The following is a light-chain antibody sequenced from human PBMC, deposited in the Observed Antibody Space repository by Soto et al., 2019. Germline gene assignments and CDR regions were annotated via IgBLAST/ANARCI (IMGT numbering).Light chain of an antibody. CDR1: QGISSY. CDR2: AAS. Sequence: IQLTQSPSSLSASVGDRVTITCRASQGISSYLAWYQQKPGKAPKLLIYAASTLQSGVPSRFSGTGSGTDFTLTISSLQTEDFATYDCQQLNSYPRTFGQGTKLEIK. J-gene: IGKJ2*01. V-gene: IGKV1-9*01. CDR3: QQLNSYPRT.